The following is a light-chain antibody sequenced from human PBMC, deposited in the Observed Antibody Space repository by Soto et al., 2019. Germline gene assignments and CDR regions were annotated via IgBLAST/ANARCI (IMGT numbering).Light chain of an antibody. V-gene: IGKV3-20*01. CDR2: GAS. J-gene: IGKJ2*01. CDR3: QQYGSSPMYT. Sequence: EIVLTQSPGTLSLSPGERATLSCRAGQSVSSSSLAWYQQKPGQAPRLLIYGASNSATGIPDRFSGSGSGTDLTLTISRLEPEDFAVYFCQQYGSSPMYTFVQGTKREIK. CDR1: QSVSSSS.